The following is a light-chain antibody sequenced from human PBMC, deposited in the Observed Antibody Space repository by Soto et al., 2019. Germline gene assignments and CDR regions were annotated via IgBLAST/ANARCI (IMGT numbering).Light chain of an antibody. CDR1: ESISSW. V-gene: IGKV1-5*01. CDR2: DAS. Sequence: IQMTQAPSTLSESVGDRVIITFRASESISSWLAWYQQKPGKAPKLLIYDASSLESGVPSRFSGSGSATEFTLTISSLQPDDFATYYCQQYNNYWTFGQGTKVAIK. CDR3: QQYNNYWT. J-gene: IGKJ1*01.